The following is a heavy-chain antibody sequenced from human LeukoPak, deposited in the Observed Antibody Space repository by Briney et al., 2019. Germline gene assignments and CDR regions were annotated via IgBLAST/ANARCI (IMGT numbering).Heavy chain of an antibody. CDR3: AGVSTSSELHYYFDY. V-gene: IGHV1-2*06. CDR1: GYTFTGYY. D-gene: IGHD1-7*01. J-gene: IGHJ4*02. Sequence: ASVKVSCKASGYTFTGYYMHWVRQAPGQGLEWMGRINPNSGGTNYAQKFQGRVTMTRDTSISTAYMELSRLRSDDTAVYYCAGVSTSSELHYYFDYWGQGTLVTVSS. CDR2: INPNSGGT.